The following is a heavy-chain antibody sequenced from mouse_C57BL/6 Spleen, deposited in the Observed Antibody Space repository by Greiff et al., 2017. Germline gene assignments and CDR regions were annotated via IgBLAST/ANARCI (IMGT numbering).Heavy chain of an antibody. D-gene: IGHD2-1*01. Sequence: QVTLQVSGAELARPGASVKLSCKASGYTFTSYGISWVKQRTGQGLEWIGGIYPRSGNTYYNEKFKGKATLTADKSSSTAYMELRRLTSEDSAVYVCARSVYGNYGGYWYFDGRGTGTTVTGSS. V-gene: IGHV1-81*01. CDR1: GYTFTSYG. CDR3: ARSVYGNYGGYWYFDG. J-gene: IGHJ1*03. CDR2: IYPRSGNT.